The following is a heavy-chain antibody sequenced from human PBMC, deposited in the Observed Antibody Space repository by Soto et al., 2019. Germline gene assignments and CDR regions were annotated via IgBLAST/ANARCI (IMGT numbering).Heavy chain of an antibody. V-gene: IGHV4-34*01. CDR1: GGSFSGYY. CDR3: ARGVAYTLAYCGGDCYELGGYFDY. CDR2: INHSGST. D-gene: IGHD2-21*01. J-gene: IGHJ4*02. Sequence: SETLSLTCAVYGGSFSGYYWSWIRQPPGKGLEWIGEINHSGSTNYNPSLKSRVTISVDTSKNQFSLKLSSVTAADTAVYYCARGVAYTLAYCGGDCYELGGYFDYWGQGTLVTVSS.